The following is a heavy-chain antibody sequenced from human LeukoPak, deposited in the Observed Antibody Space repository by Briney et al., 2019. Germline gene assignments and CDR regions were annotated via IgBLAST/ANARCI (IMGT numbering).Heavy chain of an antibody. CDR1: GFTISNNY. V-gene: IGHV3-66*01. J-gene: IGHJ4*02. D-gene: IGHD3-10*01. CDR2: IYSDDNT. CDR3: ARESLGALWFGELLEDY. Sequence: GGSLRLSCAASGFTISNNYLTWVRQAPGKGLECVSVIYSDDNTYYADSVKGRFTVSRDNSKNTLYLQMSSLRAEDTAVYYCARESLGALWFGELLEDYWGQGTLVTVSS.